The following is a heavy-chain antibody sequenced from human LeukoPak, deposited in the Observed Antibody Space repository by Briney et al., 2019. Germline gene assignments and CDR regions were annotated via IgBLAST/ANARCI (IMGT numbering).Heavy chain of an antibody. D-gene: IGHD6-13*01. J-gene: IGHJ5*02. Sequence: SETLSLTCAVYGGSFSGYYWCWIRQPPGKGLEWIGEINHSGSTNYNPSLKSRVTISVDTSKNQFSLKLSSVTAADTAVYYCARNHGSSWYVQNWFDPWGQGTLVTVSS. CDR3: ARNHGSSWYVQNWFDP. V-gene: IGHV4-34*01. CDR1: GGSFSGYY. CDR2: INHSGST.